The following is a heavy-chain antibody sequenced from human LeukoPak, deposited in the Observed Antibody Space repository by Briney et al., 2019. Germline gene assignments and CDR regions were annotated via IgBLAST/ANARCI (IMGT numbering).Heavy chain of an antibody. Sequence: GGSLRLSCAASGFTFDDYAMHWVRQAPGKGLEWVSGISWNSGGIGYADSVKGRFTISRGNAKNSLYLQMNSLRAEDTALCYCAKDNCSGGSCYSLDYWGQGTLVTVSS. V-gene: IGHV3-9*01. J-gene: IGHJ4*02. CDR1: GFTFDDYA. CDR2: ISWNSGGI. CDR3: AKDNCSGGSCYSLDY. D-gene: IGHD2-15*01.